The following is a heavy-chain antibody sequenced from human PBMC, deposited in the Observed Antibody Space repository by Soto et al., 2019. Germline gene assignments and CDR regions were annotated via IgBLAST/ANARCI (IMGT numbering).Heavy chain of an antibody. J-gene: IGHJ4*02. CDR1: GYTFTSYD. D-gene: IGHD4-17*01. CDR3: SIGDYGLFDY. CDR2: MNPNSGNT. V-gene: IGHV1-8*01. Sequence: ASVKVSCKASGYTFTSYDINWVRQATGQGLEWMGWMNPNSGNTGYAQKFQGRATMTRNTSISTAYMELSSLRSEDTAVYYCSIGDYGLFDYWGQGTLVTVSS.